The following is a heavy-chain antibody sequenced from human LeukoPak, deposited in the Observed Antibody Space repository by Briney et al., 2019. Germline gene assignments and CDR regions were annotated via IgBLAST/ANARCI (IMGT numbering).Heavy chain of an antibody. CDR1: GYTFTSYG. Sequence: ASVKVSCKASGYTFTSYGISWVRQAPGQGLEWMGWISAYNGNTNYAQKLQGRVTMTTDTSTSTAYMELRSLRSDDTAVYYCARSTYYDILTGARNYMDVWGKGTTVTVSS. CDR2: ISAYNGNT. J-gene: IGHJ6*03. CDR3: ARSTYYDILTGARNYMDV. D-gene: IGHD3-9*01. V-gene: IGHV1-18*01.